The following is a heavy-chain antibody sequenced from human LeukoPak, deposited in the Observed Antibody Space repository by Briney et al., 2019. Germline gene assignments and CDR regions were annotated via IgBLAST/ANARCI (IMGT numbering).Heavy chain of an antibody. D-gene: IGHD3-22*01. CDR3: ARVKDSSGYYPWFDP. CDR1: GFTVSSNY. V-gene: IGHV3-66*01. J-gene: IGHJ5*02. CDR2: IYSGGYT. Sequence: PGGSLRLSCAASGFTVSSNYMSWVRQAPGKGLEWVSLIYSGGYTYYAESVKGRFTISRDNSKNTLYLQMNSLRVEDTAVYYCARVKDSSGYYPWFDPWGQGTLVTVSS.